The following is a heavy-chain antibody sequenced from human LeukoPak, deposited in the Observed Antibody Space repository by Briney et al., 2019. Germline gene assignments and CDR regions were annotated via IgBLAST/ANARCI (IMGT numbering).Heavy chain of an antibody. CDR1: GFTFSSYA. CDR2: ISGSGGNT. D-gene: IGHD3-3*01. J-gene: IGHJ4*02. V-gene: IGHV3-23*01. Sequence: PGGSLRLSCAASGFTFSSYAMSWVRQAPGKGLEWVSGISGSGGNTYSADSVKGRFTISRDNAKNSLYLQMNSLRAEDTAVYYCARVSQNYDFWSGYYNGGFDYWGQGTLVTVSS. CDR3: ARVSQNYDFWSGYYNGGFDY.